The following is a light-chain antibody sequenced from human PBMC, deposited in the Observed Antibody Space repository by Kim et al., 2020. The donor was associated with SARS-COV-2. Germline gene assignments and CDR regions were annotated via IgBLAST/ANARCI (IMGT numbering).Light chain of an antibody. Sequence: QSALTQPASVSGSPGQSITISCTGTSSNIGSYNLVSWYQQHPGKAPKLMIHQVTQRPSGVSNRFSGSKSGKTASLTITGLQADDEADYYCCSYAGSSIVVFGGGTQLTVL. J-gene: IGLJ2*01. CDR3: CSYAGSSIVV. CDR2: QVT. CDR1: SSNIGSYNL. V-gene: IGLV2-23*02.